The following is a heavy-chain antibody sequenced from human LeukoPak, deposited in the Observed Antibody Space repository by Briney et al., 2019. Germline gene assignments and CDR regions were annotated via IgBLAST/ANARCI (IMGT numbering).Heavy chain of an antibody. V-gene: IGHV1-46*01. CDR3: ARVTLAAAGKNRFDY. Sequence: ASVKVSCKASKYTFTSYYIHWMRQAPGQGLEWMGIINPSGGSTSYPQKFQGRVTMTRDTSTSTVYMELSSLRADDTAVYYCARVTLAAAGKNRFDYWGQGTLVAVSS. D-gene: IGHD6-13*01. CDR1: KYTFTSYY. CDR2: INPSGGST. J-gene: IGHJ4*02.